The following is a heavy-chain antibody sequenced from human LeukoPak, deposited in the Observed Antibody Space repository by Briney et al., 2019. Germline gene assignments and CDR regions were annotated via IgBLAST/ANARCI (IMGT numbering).Heavy chain of an antibody. D-gene: IGHD3-22*01. V-gene: IGHV3-20*04. Sequence: GGSLRLSCAASGFKFDDYGMSWVRQAPGKGLEWVCDINWNGAWTGYADSVKGRFTISGDNAKNSLYLQMNSLRAEDTALYYCAGYYYDSSRGFDLWGQGTLVTVSA. CDR3: AGYYYDSSRGFDL. CDR1: GFKFDDYG. J-gene: IGHJ5*02. CDR2: INWNGAWT.